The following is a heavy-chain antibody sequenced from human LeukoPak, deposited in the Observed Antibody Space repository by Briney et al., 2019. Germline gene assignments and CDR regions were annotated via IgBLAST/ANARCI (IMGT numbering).Heavy chain of an antibody. CDR2: TNPNSGGT. CDR3: ARALPPDIVVVPAATLNGMDV. V-gene: IGHV1-2*02. J-gene: IGHJ6*02. Sequence: ASVKVSCKASGYTFTGYYMHWVRPAPGQGLEWMGWTNPNSGGTNYAQKFQGRVTMTRDTSISTAYMELSRLRSDDTAVYYCARALPPDIVVVPAATLNGMDVWGQGTTVTVSS. CDR1: GYTFTGYY. D-gene: IGHD2-2*01.